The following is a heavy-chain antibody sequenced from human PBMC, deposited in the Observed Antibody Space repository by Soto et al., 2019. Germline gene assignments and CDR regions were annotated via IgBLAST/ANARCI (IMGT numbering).Heavy chain of an antibody. V-gene: IGHV1-69*12. CDR2: IIPIFGTA. CDR3: ARDVGGSGYYSVDY. D-gene: IGHD3-22*01. J-gene: IGHJ4*02. Sequence: QVQLVQSGAEVKKPGSSVKVSCKASGGTFSSYAISWVRQAPGQGLEWMGGIIPIFGTANYAQKFQGRVTITADESTSTGYMELSSLRSEDTAVYYCARDVGGSGYYSVDYWGQGTLVTVSS. CDR1: GGTFSSYA.